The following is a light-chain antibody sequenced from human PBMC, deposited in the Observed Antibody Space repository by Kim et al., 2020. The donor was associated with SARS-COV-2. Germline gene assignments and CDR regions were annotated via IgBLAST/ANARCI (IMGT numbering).Light chain of an antibody. CDR1: QSVSSS. Sequence: SVSPGERATLSCRASQSVSSSLAWYQQKPGQAPRLLIYGASTRATGIPATFSGSGSGTEFTLTISSLQSEDSAVYYCQQYNNWWSFGQGTKVDIK. J-gene: IGKJ1*01. CDR2: GAS. CDR3: QQYNNWWS. V-gene: IGKV3-15*01.